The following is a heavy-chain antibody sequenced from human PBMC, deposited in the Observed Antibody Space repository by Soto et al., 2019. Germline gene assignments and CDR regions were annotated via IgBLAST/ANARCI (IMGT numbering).Heavy chain of an antibody. CDR1: GFTFADYA. V-gene: IGHV3-9*01. CDR3: GKDADNSGFYHAPYFDY. CDR2: INWNSRSI. D-gene: IGHD3-22*01. Sequence: GGSLRLSCAASGFTFADYAMPWVRQAPGKGLEWVSGINWNSRSIDYADSVKGRFTISRDNAKNSLYLEMNSLRAEDTALYYCGKDADNSGFYHAPYFDYWGQGTLVTGSS. J-gene: IGHJ4*02.